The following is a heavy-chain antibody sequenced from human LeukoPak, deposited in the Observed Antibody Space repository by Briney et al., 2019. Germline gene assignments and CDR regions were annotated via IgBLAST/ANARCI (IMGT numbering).Heavy chain of an antibody. CDR1: GFTFSSYA. V-gene: IGHV3-33*08. CDR3: ARDSVRGQQLGDFDY. D-gene: IGHD6-13*01. CDR2: IWYDGSNE. J-gene: IGHJ4*02. Sequence: GGSLRLSCAASGFTFSSYAMSWVRQAPGKGLEWVAVIWYDGSNENYADSVKGRFTISRDNSKDTLNLQMNSLRAEDTAVYYCARDSVRGQQLGDFDYWGQGTLVTVSS.